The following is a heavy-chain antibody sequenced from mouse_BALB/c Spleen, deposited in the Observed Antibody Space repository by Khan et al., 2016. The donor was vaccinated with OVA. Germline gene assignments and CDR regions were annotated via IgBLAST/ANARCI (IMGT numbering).Heavy chain of an antibody. V-gene: IGHV3-8*02. CDR3: ARSTYRYAFAY. D-gene: IGHD2-14*01. Sequence: EVQLQESGPSLVKPSQTLSLTCSVTGDSITSGYWSWIRKFPGNKLEYTGYMIYTGYTYYNPSLKSRISITRHTSKNQYYLQLNSVTTDDTATYYCARSTYRYAFAYGGQGTLVTVSA. J-gene: IGHJ3*01. CDR2: MIYTGYT. CDR1: GDSITSGY.